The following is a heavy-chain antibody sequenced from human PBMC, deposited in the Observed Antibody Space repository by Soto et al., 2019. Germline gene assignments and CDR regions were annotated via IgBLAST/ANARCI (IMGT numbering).Heavy chain of an antibody. V-gene: IGHV1-8*01. CDR3: ARGGYYYDSSAYYRPFDY. J-gene: IGHJ4*02. CDR2: MNPNSGDT. D-gene: IGHD3-22*01. Sequence: ASVKVSCKASGYTFTSYDINWVRQATGQGLEWMGWMNPNSGDTGYAQKFQGRVTMTRSTSISTAYMELSSLRSEDTAVYYCARGGYYYDSSAYYRPFDYWGQGTLVTVSS. CDR1: GYTFTSYD.